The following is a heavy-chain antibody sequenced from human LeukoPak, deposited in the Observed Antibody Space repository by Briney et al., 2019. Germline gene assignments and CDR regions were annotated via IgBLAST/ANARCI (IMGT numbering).Heavy chain of an antibody. V-gene: IGHV3-30*03. CDR1: GFTFSRYG. CDR2: ISYDGSNK. J-gene: IGHJ3*02. CDR3: ARESSPEDAFDI. D-gene: IGHD1-14*01. Sequence: PGGSLRLSCAASGFTFSRYGMHWVRQAPGKGLEWVAVISYDGSNKYYADSVKGRFTISRDNSKNTLYLQMNSLRAEDTAVYYCARESSPEDAFDIWGQGTMVTVSS.